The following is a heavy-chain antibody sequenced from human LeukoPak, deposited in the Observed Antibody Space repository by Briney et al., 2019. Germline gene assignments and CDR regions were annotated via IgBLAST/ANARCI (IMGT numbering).Heavy chain of an antibody. D-gene: IGHD2-15*01. CDR3: ARGGRSRYPPPFDY. V-gene: IGHV4-30-2*01. J-gene: IGHJ4*02. CDR1: GGSISSGGYS. Sequence: SETLSLTCAVSGGSISSGGYSWSWIRQPPGKGLEWIGYIYHSGSTYYNPSLKSRVTISVDRSKNQFSPKLSSVTAADTAVYYCARGGRSRYPPPFDYWGQGTLVTVSS. CDR2: IYHSGST.